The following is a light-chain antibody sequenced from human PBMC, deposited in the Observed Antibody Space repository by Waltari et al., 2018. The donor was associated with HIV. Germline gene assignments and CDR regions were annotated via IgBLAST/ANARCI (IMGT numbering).Light chain of an antibody. CDR2: DNT. J-gene: IGLJ3*02. V-gene: IGLV1-51*01. CDR1: SSNIWRNY. Sequence: QSVLTQPPSVSAAPGQKVTISCSGSSSNIWRNYVSWYQQLPGAAPKLLIYDNTERPSGIPDRFSGSKSGTSATLGITGLQTGDEADYYCGTWDISLGGWVFGGGTKLAVL. CDR3: GTWDISLGGWV.